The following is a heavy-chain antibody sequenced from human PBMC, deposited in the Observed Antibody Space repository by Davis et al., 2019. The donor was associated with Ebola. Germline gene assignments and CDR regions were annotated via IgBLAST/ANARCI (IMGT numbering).Heavy chain of an antibody. V-gene: IGHV3-74*01. CDR2: ISPDGTHT. D-gene: IGHD3-3*01. J-gene: IGHJ4*02. CDR1: GFTFTTHF. Sequence: PGGSLRLSCAASGFTFTTHFMHWVRQSPGEGLVCPSVISPDGTHTNYADSVKGRFTISRDNAKNTVYLQMNSLKDEDTGVYYCVRGTSDWRGLDYWGQGTLVPVS. CDR3: VRGTSDWRGLDY.